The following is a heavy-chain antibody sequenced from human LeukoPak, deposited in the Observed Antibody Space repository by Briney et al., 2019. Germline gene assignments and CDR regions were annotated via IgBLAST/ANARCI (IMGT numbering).Heavy chain of an antibody. Sequence: PGGSLRLSCAASGFTFSSYGMHWVRQAPGKGLEWVAVIWYGGSNKYYADSVKGRFTISRDNSKSTLYLQMNSLRAEDTAVYYCAKDRGYCSCGSCYFGYYFDYWGQGTLVTVSS. CDR1: GFTFSSYG. CDR2: IWYGGSNK. D-gene: IGHD2-15*01. CDR3: AKDRGYCSCGSCYFGYYFDY. V-gene: IGHV3-33*06. J-gene: IGHJ4*02.